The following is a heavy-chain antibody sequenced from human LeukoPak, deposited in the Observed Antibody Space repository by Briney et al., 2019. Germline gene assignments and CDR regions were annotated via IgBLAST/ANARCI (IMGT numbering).Heavy chain of an antibody. CDR3: AREYCSGGSCLIDY. CDR1: GGSISSYY. V-gene: IGHV4-59*01. Sequence: PSETLSLTCTVSGGSISSYYWSWIRQPPGKGLEWIGYIYYSGSTNYNPSLKSRVTISVDTSKNQFSLKLSSVTAADTAFYYCAREYCSGGSCLIDYWGQGTLVTVSS. J-gene: IGHJ4*02. D-gene: IGHD2-15*01. CDR2: IYYSGST.